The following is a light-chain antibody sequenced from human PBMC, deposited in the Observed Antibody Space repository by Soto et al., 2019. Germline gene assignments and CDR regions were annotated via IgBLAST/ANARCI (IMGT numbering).Light chain of an antibody. J-gene: IGKJ1*01. CDR1: QSVSNY. Sequence: EIVLTQSPGTLSSSPGERATLSCRASQSVSNYLAWYQQKPGQSPSLLIYDASNRATGIPARFSGSGSGTDFTLSTRSLDPEPFAVYYCQQRYRWPETFVQATKVEIK. CDR3: QQRYRWPET. V-gene: IGKV3-11*01. CDR2: DAS.